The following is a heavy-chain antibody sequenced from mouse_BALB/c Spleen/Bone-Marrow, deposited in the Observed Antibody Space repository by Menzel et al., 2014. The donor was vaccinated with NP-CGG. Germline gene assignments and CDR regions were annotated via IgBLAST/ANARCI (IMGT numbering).Heavy chain of an antibody. CDR3: ARSLYYRYDFFDY. J-gene: IGHJ2*01. CDR2: ISSGSSTI. Sequence: DVMLVESGGGLVQPGGSRKLSCAASGFTFSSFGMHWVRQAPGKGLEWVAYISSGSSTIYYADTVKGRFTISRDNPKNTLFLQMTSLRSEDTAMYYCARSLYYRYDFFDYWGQGTTLTVSS. CDR1: GFTFSSFG. D-gene: IGHD2-14*01. V-gene: IGHV5-17*02.